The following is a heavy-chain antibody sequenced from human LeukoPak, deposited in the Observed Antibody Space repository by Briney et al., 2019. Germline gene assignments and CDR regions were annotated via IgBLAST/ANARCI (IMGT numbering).Heavy chain of an antibody. J-gene: IGHJ3*02. Sequence: PSETLSLTCTVSGGSISSYYWSWIRQPPGKGLKWIGYIYYSGSTNYNPSLKSRVTISVDTSKNQFSLKLSSVTAADTAVYYCARHFTDDAFDIWGQGKMVTVSS. CDR2: IYYSGST. CDR3: ARHFTDDAFDI. V-gene: IGHV4-59*01. D-gene: IGHD2-8*02. CDR1: GGSISSYY.